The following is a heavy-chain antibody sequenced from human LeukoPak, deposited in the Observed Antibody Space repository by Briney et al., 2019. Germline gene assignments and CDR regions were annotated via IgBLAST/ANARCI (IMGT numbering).Heavy chain of an antibody. D-gene: IGHD4-11*01. Sequence: ASVKISCKASGYTFRGNYIHWLRQAPGRGLEWMGWIDANNGDTKSAQKFQGRVTMSRDTSISTAYMDLSSLSPDDAAVYYCARDPSSVTLYFFDYWGQGTLVTVSS. CDR3: ARDPSSVTLYFFDY. CDR2: IDANNGDT. CDR1: GYTFRGNY. V-gene: IGHV1-2*02. J-gene: IGHJ4*02.